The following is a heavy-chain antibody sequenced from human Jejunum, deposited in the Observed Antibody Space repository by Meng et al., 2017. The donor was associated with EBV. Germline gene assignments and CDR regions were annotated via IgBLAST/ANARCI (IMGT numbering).Heavy chain of an antibody. CDR3: ARYGKCSGNSFYCFDP. D-gene: IGHD4-23*01. V-gene: IGHV4-34*01. CDR1: GGSFSDND. Sequence: QWQLQQWGAGLLKPSETLSLTCGFYGGSFSDNDWTWIRQPPGKGLEWIGEISHSGTTKYNPSLKIRVTISLDTSNNQFSLNLNSVTAADTALYYCARYGKCSGNSFYCFDPWGQGTLVTVSS. J-gene: IGHJ5*02. CDR2: ISHSGTT.